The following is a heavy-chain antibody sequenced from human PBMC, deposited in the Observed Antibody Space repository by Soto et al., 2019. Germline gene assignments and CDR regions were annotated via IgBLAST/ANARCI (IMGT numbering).Heavy chain of an antibody. J-gene: IGHJ4*01. Sequence: PGESLKISCKGSGYSFTNYWIGWVRQKPGKGLEWMGTIFPGDSDTRYSPSFQGQVTISADRSTSTAYLQWSSLKASDTAMYYCARRSFSSNSSTPSYFDDRGDGALVTVS. CDR2: IFPGDSDT. V-gene: IGHV5-51*01. D-gene: IGHD6-6*01. CDR1: GYSFTNYW. CDR3: ARRSFSSNSSTPSYFDD.